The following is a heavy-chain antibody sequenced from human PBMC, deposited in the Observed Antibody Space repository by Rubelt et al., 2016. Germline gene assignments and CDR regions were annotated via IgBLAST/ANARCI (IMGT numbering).Heavy chain of an antibody. D-gene: IGHD2-2*01. V-gene: IGHV3-23*01. CDR3: ARDYVEDIVVVPAADHAFDI. CDR2: GSGGST. J-gene: IGHJ3*02. Sequence: GSGGSTYYADSVKGRFTISRDNSKNTLYLQMNSLRAEDTAVYYCARDYVEDIVVVPAADHAFDIWGQGTMVTVSS.